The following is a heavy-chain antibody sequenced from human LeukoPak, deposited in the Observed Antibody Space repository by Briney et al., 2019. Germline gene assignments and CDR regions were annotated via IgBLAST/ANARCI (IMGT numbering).Heavy chain of an antibody. D-gene: IGHD3-3*01. CDR1: GFTFSSYW. CDR3: ATSQYDFWTGYPSSHFDY. J-gene: IGHJ4*02. V-gene: IGHV3-30-3*01. Sequence: GGSLRLSCAASGFTFSSYWMSWVRQAPGKGLEWVAVISYDGSNKYYADSVKGRFTISRDNSKNTLYLQMNSLRAEDTALYYCATSQYDFWTGYPSSHFDYWGQGTLVTVSS. CDR2: ISYDGSNK.